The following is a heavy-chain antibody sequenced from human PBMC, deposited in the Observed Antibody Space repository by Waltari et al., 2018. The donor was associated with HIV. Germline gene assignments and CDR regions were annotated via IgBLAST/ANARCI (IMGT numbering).Heavy chain of an antibody. D-gene: IGHD4-17*01. V-gene: IGHV3-11*05. Sequence: QVHLVESGGDLVKPGGSLRLSCVASGLTSRAYYMTWIRQAPGKRLEGVSYIAVSSDYTNYGDSVKGRFTMSRDDAKKSLFLQMNSLRPEDTAVYYCARVARGLRQGSFDIWGQGTMVTVSS. CDR1: GLTSRAYY. J-gene: IGHJ3*02. CDR2: IAVSSDYT. CDR3: ARVARGLRQGSFDI.